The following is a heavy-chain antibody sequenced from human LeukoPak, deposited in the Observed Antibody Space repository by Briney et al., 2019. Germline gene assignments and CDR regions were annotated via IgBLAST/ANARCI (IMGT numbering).Heavy chain of an antibody. CDR2: IYYSGSS. CDR3: ARSTSGNYYPPDY. Sequence: SETLSLTCTVSGGSISSSRYYWGWLRQPPGKGLEWIGTIYYSGSSYYNPSLKSRVTISVDTSKNQFSLNVTSVTAADTAVYYCARSTSGNYYPPDYWGQGTLVTVS. D-gene: IGHD1-26*01. J-gene: IGHJ4*02. V-gene: IGHV4-39*07. CDR1: GGSISSSRYY.